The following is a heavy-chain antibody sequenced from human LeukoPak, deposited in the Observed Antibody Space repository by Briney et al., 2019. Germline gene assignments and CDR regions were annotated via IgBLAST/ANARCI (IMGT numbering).Heavy chain of an antibody. Sequence: GESLKISCKGSGYSFTSYWIGWVRQMPGKGLEWMGIIYPGDSDTRYSPSFQGQVTISADKSISTAYLQWSSLKASDTAMYYCARQKSGYGGLHASDIWGQGTMVTVSS. CDR2: IYPGDSDT. CDR3: ARQKSGYGGLHASDI. CDR1: GYSFTSYW. V-gene: IGHV5-51*01. J-gene: IGHJ3*02. D-gene: IGHD4-23*01.